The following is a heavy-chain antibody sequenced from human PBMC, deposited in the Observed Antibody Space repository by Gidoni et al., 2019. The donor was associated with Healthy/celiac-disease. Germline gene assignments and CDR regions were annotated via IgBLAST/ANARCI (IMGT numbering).Heavy chain of an antibody. CDR3: AREKEWFGEYSFDY. Sequence: QVQLQESGPGLVKPSQTLSLTCTVSVGSISSGGYYWSWIRQHPGKGLEWIGYIYYSGSTYYNPYLKSRVTIAVDTSKNQFSLKLSSVTAADTAVYYCAREKEWFGEYSFDYWGQGTLVTVSS. D-gene: IGHD3-10*01. J-gene: IGHJ4*02. CDR2: IYYSGST. CDR1: VGSISSGGYY. V-gene: IGHV4-31*03.